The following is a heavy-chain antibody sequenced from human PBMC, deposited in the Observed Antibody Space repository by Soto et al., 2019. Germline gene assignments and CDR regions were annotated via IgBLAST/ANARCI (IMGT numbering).Heavy chain of an antibody. CDR1: GGSISSGDYY. CDR2: MYYNGIT. J-gene: IGHJ6*02. CDR3: ARGSGGTGGYYFYGMDV. Sequence: QVQLKESGPGLVKPSQTLALTCTGSGGSISSGDYYWSWIRQPPGKGLEWIAYMYYNGITYYNASLKSRASISVXXSXSXXSLKLTSVTAADTAVYYCARGSGGTGGYYFYGMDVWGQGTTVTVSS. D-gene: IGHD3-10*01. V-gene: IGHV4-30-4*01.